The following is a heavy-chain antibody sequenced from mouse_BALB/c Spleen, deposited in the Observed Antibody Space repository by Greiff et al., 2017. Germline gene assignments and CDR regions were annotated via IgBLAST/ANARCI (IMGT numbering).Heavy chain of an antibody. CDR2: ISTLAYSI. J-gene: IGHJ4*01. CDR1: GFTFSDYG. Sequence: EVQGVESGGGLVQPGGSRKLSCAASGFTFSDYGMAWVRQAPGKGPEWVAFISTLAYSIYYADTVTGRFTISRENAKNTMYLEMSSLRSEDTAMYYCARRLLRSDAMDYWGQGTSVTVSS. CDR3: ARRLLRSDAMDY. D-gene: IGHD2-3*01. V-gene: IGHV5-15*02.